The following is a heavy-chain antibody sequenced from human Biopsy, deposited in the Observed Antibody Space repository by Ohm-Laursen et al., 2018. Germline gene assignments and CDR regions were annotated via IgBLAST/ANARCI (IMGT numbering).Heavy chain of an antibody. D-gene: IGHD6-19*01. Sequence: SVTLSCKASAFCFSGYYIHCVRQPPGQGLEWLVLISPKSGGTNYAQKFQANITMTKNTSMSTAYMEMSRLRSDDTAVYYCALQSVAQMKNFDYWGQGTMVTVSS. CDR1: AFCFSGYY. J-gene: IGHJ4*02. V-gene: IGHV1-2*02. CDR2: ISPKSGGT. CDR3: ALQSVAQMKNFDY.